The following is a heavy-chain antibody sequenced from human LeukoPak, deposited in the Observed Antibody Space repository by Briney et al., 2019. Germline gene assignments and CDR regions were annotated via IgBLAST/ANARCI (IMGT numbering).Heavy chain of an antibody. CDR1: GFTFDDYA. J-gene: IGHJ4*02. D-gene: IGHD5-12*01. CDR3: AKAGQIRYSGYEGYFDY. V-gene: IGHV3-9*01. Sequence: PGGSLRLSCAASGFTFDDYAMHWVRQAPGKGLEWVSGISWNSGSIGYADSVKGRFTISRDNAKNSLYLQMNSLRAEDTALYYCAKAGQIRYSGYEGYFDYWGQGTLVTVSS. CDR2: ISWNSGSI.